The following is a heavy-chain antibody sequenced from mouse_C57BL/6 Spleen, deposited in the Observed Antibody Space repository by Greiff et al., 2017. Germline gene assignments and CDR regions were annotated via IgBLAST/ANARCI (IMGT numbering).Heavy chain of an antibody. CDR3: AREGLGPFDY. D-gene: IGHD4-1*01. CDR2: IYPGDGDT. Sequence: QVQLKESGPELVKPGASVKISCKASGYAFSSSWMNWVKQRPGKGLEWIGRIYPGDGDTNYNGKFKGKATLTADKSSSTAYMQLSSLTSEDSAVYFCAREGLGPFDYWGQGTTLTVSS. V-gene: IGHV1-82*01. CDR1: GYAFSSSW. J-gene: IGHJ2*01.